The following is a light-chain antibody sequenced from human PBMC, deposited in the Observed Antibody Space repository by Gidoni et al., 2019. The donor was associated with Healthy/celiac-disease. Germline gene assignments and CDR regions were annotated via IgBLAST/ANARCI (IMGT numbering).Light chain of an antibody. CDR1: QSVSSN. CDR2: GAS. V-gene: IGKV3-15*01. CDR3: QQYNNWPTIT. Sequence: EIIMTQSPATLSVSPGARPTLSCRASQSVSSNLAWYQQKTVQSPRLLIYGASTRANGIPARCSGSGSGTEFTITISSLQYEDFAVYYCQQYNNWPTITFGQGTRLEIK. J-gene: IGKJ5*01.